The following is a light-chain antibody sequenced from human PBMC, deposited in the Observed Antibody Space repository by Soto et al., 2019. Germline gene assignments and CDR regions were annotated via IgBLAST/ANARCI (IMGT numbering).Light chain of an antibody. CDR3: LHDYNYPYT. CDR1: QGIRND. V-gene: IGKV1-6*01. CDR2: GAS. Sequence: AIQMTQFPSSLSASVGDRVTITCRASQGIRNDLGWYQQKSGRAPKLLIFGASTLQSGVPSRFSGSGSGTDFTLTISSLQTEDFATYYCLHDYNYPYTVGQGTKVDIK. J-gene: IGKJ2*01.